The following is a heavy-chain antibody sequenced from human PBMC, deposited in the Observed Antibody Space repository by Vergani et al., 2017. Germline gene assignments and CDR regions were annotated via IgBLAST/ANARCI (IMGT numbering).Heavy chain of an antibody. V-gene: IGHV3-23*04. Sequence: EVQLVESGGGLVQPGGSLRLSCAASGFTFSSYAMSWVRQAPGKGLEWVSAISGSGGSTYYADSVKGRFTISRDNSKNTLYLQMNSLRAEDTAVYYCAKEYYDILTGDGHVGPYFDYWGQGTLVTVSS. CDR3: AKEYYDILTGDGHVGPYFDY. CDR2: ISGSGGST. J-gene: IGHJ4*02. D-gene: IGHD3-9*01. CDR1: GFTFSSYA.